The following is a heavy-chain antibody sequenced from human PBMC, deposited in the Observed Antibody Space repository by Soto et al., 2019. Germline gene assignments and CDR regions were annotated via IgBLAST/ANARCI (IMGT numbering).Heavy chain of an antibody. CDR1: GFTFSSYA. CDR2: ISFDGSNK. D-gene: IGHD3-22*01. CDR3: AREGYYHYAMDV. Sequence: QVQLVESGGGVVQPGRSLRLSCAASGFTFSSYAMHWVRQAPGKGLEWVTVISFDGSNKYYADSVKGRFTISRDNSKNTLYLQMNSLRSEDTAVYYCAREGYYHYAMDVW. V-gene: IGHV3-30-3*01. J-gene: IGHJ6*01.